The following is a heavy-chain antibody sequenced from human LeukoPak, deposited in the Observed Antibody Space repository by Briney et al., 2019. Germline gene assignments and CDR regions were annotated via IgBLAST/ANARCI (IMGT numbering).Heavy chain of an antibody. V-gene: IGHV3-48*03. Sequence: GGLRLSCAASGFTFSSYEMNWVRQAPGKGLEWVSYISSSSSTIYYADSVKGRFTISRDNAKNSLYLQMNSLRAEDTAVYYCARHGSGYSYGNFDYWGQGTLVTVSS. CDR1: GFTFSSYE. CDR3: ARHGSGYSYGNFDY. D-gene: IGHD5-18*01. CDR2: ISSSSSTI. J-gene: IGHJ4*02.